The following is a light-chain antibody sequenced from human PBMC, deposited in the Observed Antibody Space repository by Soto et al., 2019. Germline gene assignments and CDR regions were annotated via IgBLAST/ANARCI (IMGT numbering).Light chain of an antibody. Sequence: DIVMTQSPDSLAVSLVERATINCKSSQSVLYSSNNKNYLAWYQQKTGQPPKLLIYLASTRESGVPDRFSGTGSGTDFALTINSLQAEDGAVYYCQQYYSSPPAFGGGTKVEIK. J-gene: IGKJ4*01. V-gene: IGKV4-1*01. CDR1: QSVLYSSNNKNY. CDR3: QQYYSSPPA. CDR2: LAS.